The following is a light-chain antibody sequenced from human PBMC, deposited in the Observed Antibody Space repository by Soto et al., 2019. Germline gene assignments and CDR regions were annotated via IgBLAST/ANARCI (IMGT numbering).Light chain of an antibody. Sequence: EIVLTQSPSILSLSPGERATLSCRASQTVSGNYLAWYQQKPGQSPRLLIYGSSDRATGIPDRFSGSGSGTYFTLTINRVEPEDFAVYYCQQYGSSPPYTFGQGTTLEI. J-gene: IGKJ2*01. CDR1: QTVSGNY. CDR2: GSS. V-gene: IGKV3-20*01. CDR3: QQYGSSPPYT.